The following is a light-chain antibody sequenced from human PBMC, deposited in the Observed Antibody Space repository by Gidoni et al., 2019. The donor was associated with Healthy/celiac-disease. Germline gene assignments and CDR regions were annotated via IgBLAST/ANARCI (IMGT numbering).Light chain of an antibody. CDR1: QDISKY. V-gene: IGKV1-33*01. CDR2: EAS. CDR3: QQYDNLPPLT. J-gene: IGKJ4*01. Sequence: DIQMTQSRSSLSASVGDRVTITCQASQDISKYLNWYQQKPGKAPKLLIYEASNLETGVPSRFSGSGSGTDFTFTIRSLQPEDIATYYFQQYDNLPPLTFGGGTKVEIK.